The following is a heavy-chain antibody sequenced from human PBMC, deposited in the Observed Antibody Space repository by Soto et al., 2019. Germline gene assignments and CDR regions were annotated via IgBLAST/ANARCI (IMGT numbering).Heavy chain of an antibody. CDR2: IYYSGST. J-gene: IGHJ4*02. CDR3: ARAQGSGFLAS. D-gene: IGHD3-10*01. V-gene: IGHV4-30-4*01. CDR1: GGSISSGDYY. Sequence: QVQLQESGPGLVKPSQTLSLTCTVSGGSISSGDYYWSWIRQPPGKGLEWIGYIYYSGSTYYNPSLEXRXTXSXXTSKTQFSLKLSSVTAADTAVYYCARAQGSGFLASWGPGTLVTVSS.